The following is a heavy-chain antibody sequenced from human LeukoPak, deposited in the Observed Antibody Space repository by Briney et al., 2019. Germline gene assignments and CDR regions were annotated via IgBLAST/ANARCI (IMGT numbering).Heavy chain of an antibody. CDR2: INHSGST. Sequence: EASETLSLTCTVSAYSISSGYYWGWIRQPPGKGLEYIGSINHSGSTYYNPSLKSRVTMSVDMSKNQFSLKLSSVTAADTALYYCARDVGRTGYSSGLDYWGQGTLVTVSS. D-gene: IGHD6-25*01. CDR3: ARDVGRTGYSSGLDY. V-gene: IGHV4-38-2*02. CDR1: AYSISSGYY. J-gene: IGHJ4*02.